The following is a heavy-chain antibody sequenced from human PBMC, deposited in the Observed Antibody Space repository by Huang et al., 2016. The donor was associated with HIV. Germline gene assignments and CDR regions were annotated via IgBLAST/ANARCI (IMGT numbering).Heavy chain of an antibody. D-gene: IGHD4-17*01. CDR3: SPSGDDYFYFYMDV. CDR2: GRSKAFGGAS. CDR1: GFIFNDFA. V-gene: IGHV3-49*03. Sequence: QLVESGGDSVQSGWSLRLSCRGSGFIFNDFAINWFRQSPGKGMEWIGCGRSKAFGGASKSAPSVKDRFTVSRDEAKNVAFLQMDNLQVDDTAIYYCSPSGDDYFYFYMDVWGNGTTVIVS. J-gene: IGHJ6*03.